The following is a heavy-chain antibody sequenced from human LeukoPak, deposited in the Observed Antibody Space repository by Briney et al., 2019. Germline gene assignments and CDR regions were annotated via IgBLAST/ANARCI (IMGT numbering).Heavy chain of an antibody. CDR3: AREKNDYINARRFDP. D-gene: IGHD4-11*01. CDR1: GFTFSSYA. V-gene: IGHV3-30*01. CDR2: ISYDGSNK. J-gene: IGHJ5*02. Sequence: QPGRSLRLSCAASGFTFSSYAMHWVRQAPGKGLEWVAVISYDGSNKYYADSVKGRFTISRDNSKNTLYLQMNSLRAEDTAVYYCAREKNDYINARRFDPWGQGTLVTVSS.